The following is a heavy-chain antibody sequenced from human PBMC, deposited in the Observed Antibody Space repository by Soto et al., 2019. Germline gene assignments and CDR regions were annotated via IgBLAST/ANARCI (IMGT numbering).Heavy chain of an antibody. D-gene: IGHD6-6*01. V-gene: IGHV3-21*01. Sequence: GSLRLSCAASGXTFSSYSMNWVRQAPGKGVEWVSAVISSSSYIYYADAVNGRFTISRDNAKNSLYMQMNSLRAEDTAVYYCGIAACPLAYWGQGTLAPVSS. CDR2: VISSSSYI. J-gene: IGHJ4*02. CDR3: GIAACPLAY. CDR1: GXTFSSYS.